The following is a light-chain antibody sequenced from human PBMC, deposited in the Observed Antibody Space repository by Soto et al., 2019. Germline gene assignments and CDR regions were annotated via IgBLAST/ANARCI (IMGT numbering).Light chain of an antibody. V-gene: IGLV2-14*01. CDR3: SSYTSRSTVL. CDR2: DVN. J-gene: IGLJ2*01. CDR1: SSDVGGYNY. Sequence: QSALTQPASVSGSPGQSITISCTGTSSDVGGYNYVSWYQQHPGKAPKLMIYDVNNRPSGVSNRFSGSKSGNTASLTISGLQADDEADYSCSSYTSRSTVLFGGGTKLTVL.